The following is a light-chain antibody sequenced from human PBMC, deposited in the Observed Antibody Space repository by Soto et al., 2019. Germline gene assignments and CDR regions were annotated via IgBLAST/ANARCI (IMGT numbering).Light chain of an antibody. J-gene: IGLJ1*01. CDR3: SSYTRSSTPGV. CDR2: DVS. V-gene: IGLV2-14*01. Sequence: QSALTQPASVSGSPGQSITISCTGTSSDVGGYNYVSWYQQHPGKAPKLMIYDVSNRPSGVSNRFSGSKSGNTASLTISGLQAEDEADYYCSSYTRSSTPGVLGTGPKVTVL. CDR1: SSDVGGYNY.